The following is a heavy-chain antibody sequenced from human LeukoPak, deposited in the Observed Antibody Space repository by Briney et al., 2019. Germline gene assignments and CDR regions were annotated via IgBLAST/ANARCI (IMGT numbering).Heavy chain of an antibody. D-gene: IGHD3-10*01. Sequence: PGGSLRLSCEASEFTFSSYWMHWVRQPPGKGLEWVANINEAGVEKYHVDSVKGRFTIFRDNAKNSLYLQMNNLRAEDTAVYYCARELSRTGAFDYWGQGTLVTVPS. V-gene: IGHV3-7*03. J-gene: IGHJ4*02. CDR2: INEAGVEK. CDR3: ARELSRTGAFDY. CDR1: EFTFSSYW.